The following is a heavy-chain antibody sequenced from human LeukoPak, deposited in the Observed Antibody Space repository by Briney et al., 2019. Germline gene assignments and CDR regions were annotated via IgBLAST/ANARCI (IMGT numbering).Heavy chain of an antibody. CDR2: ISYDGSHK. CDR1: GFTSSSYA. J-gene: IGHJ4*02. D-gene: IGHD3-10*01. CDR3: ARGVARSFDY. V-gene: IGHV3-30*04. Sequence: PGRSLRLSCVASGFTSSSYAMHWVRQAPGKGLEWVAAISYDGSHKYYADSVKGRFTISRDNSKHTLFLQVSDLRVEDTAVFYCARGVARSFDYWGQGTLVTVSS.